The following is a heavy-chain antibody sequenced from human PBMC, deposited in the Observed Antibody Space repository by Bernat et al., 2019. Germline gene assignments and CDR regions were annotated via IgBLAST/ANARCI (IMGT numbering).Heavy chain of an antibody. CDR2: ISGSGSNT. CDR3: AKDRAGSGVHFDY. D-gene: IGHD1-26*01. CDR1: GFTFSAYA. Sequence: EVQLLESVGGLVQPGGSLRLSCAASGFTFSAYAMSWVRQAPGKGLEWVSGISGSGSNTYYAESGKGRFTISRDNSKNTLHLQMNSLRADDTGVYYCAKDRAGSGVHFDYWGQGTPVTVTS. V-gene: IGHV3-23*01. J-gene: IGHJ4*02.